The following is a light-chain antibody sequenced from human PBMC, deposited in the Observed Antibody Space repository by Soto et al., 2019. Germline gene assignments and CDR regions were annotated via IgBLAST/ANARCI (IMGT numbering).Light chain of an antibody. J-gene: IGLJ2*01. CDR3: QSYDSSLSGHVV. Sequence: QSVLTQPPSVSGAPGQRVTISCTGSSSNIGAGYDVHWYQQLPGTAPKLLIYGNSNRPSGVPDRFSGSKSGTSASLAITGLHAEDEPDYYCQSYDSSLSGHVVFGGGTKLTLL. CDR2: GNS. V-gene: IGLV1-40*01. CDR1: SSNIGAGYD.